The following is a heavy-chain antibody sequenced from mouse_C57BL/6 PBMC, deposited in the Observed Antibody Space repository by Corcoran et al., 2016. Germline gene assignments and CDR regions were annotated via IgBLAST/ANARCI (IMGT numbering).Heavy chain of an antibody. D-gene: IGHD2-3*01. J-gene: IGHJ3*01. V-gene: IGHV1-26*01. CDR3: ANDGYSAWFAY. CDR2: INPNNGGT. Sequence: EVQLQQSGPELVKPGASMKISCKASGYTFTDYYMNWVKQSHGKSLEWIGDINPNNGGTSYNQKFKGKATLTVDKSSSTAYMELRSLTSEDSAVYYCANDGYSAWFAYWGQGTLVTVSA. CDR1: GYTFTDYY.